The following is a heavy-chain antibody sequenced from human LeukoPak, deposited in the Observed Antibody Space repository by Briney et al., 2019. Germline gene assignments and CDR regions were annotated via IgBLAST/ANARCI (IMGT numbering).Heavy chain of an antibody. CDR3: AKSHPSDTSGWSNPYFDY. D-gene: IGHD3-22*01. V-gene: IGHV3-23*01. CDR2: ISGSGDNT. Sequence: GGSLRLSCAASGFTFSSYAMNWVRQAPGKGLEWISSISGSGDNTYYADSVKGRFTISRDNSKNTLYLQMNSLRPEDTAVYYCAKSHPSDTSGWSNPYFDYWGQGTLVTVSS. CDR1: GFTFSSYA. J-gene: IGHJ4*02.